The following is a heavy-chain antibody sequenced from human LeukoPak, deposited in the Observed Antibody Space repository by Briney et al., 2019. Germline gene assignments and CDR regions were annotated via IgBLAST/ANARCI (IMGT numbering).Heavy chain of an antibody. CDR2: IYYTVRT. Sequence: SETLSLTCTVSGDSISSTNYYWGWIRQPPGKGLERIVSIYYTVRTYYHPSLKSQVTISVDTSKNPFSLKLTSVTAADTAVYYCARRTAPFDWLLFAFDIWGQGTMVTVSS. CDR1: GDSISSTNYY. CDR3: ARRTAPFDWLLFAFDI. J-gene: IGHJ3*02. D-gene: IGHD3-9*01. V-gene: IGHV4-39*01.